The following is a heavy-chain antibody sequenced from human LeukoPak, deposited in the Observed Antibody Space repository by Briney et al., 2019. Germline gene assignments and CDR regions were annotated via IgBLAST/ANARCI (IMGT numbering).Heavy chain of an antibody. Sequence: GGSLRLSCAASGFTVSSNYMSWVRQAPGKGLEWVSVIYSGGSTYYADSVKGRFTISRDNYKNTLYLQMNSLGAEDTAVYFCAKRGVVIRVILVGFHKEAYYFDSWGQGALVTVSS. CDR3: AKRGVVIRVILVGFHKEAYYFDS. D-gene: IGHD3-22*01. J-gene: IGHJ4*02. V-gene: IGHV3-53*01. CDR1: GFTVSSNY. CDR2: IYSGGST.